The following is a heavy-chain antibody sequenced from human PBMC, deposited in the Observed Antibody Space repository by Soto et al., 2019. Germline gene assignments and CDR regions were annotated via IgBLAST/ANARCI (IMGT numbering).Heavy chain of an antibody. CDR2: CDPEDGET. J-gene: IGHJ6*02. CDR3: ATTSPDYCDSSGYHRYSLGCGMDV. V-gene: IGHV1-24*01. Sequence: QVQLVQSGAEVKKPGASVKVSCKVSGYTLTELSMHWVRQAPGKGLEWMGGCDPEDGETIYAQKFQGRVTMTEDTSTDPAYMELSSLRSEDTAVYYCATTSPDYCDSSGYHRYSLGCGMDVWGQGTTVTVSS. D-gene: IGHD3-22*01. CDR1: GYTLTELS.